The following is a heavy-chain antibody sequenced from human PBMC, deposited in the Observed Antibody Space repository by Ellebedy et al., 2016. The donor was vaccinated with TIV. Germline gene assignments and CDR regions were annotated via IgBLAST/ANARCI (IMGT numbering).Heavy chain of an antibody. D-gene: IGHD2-2*01. V-gene: IGHV3-66*01. Sequence: PGGSLRLSCAASGFTVSSHYMGWVRQAPGKGLEWVSVIYSVGSTYYADSVKGRFTISRDNSKNTLYLQMNSLRAEDTAVYYCARDIVVVPAAIIYSNDYWGQGTLVTVSS. CDR1: GFTVSSHY. CDR3: ARDIVVVPAAIIYSNDY. CDR2: IYSVGST. J-gene: IGHJ4*02.